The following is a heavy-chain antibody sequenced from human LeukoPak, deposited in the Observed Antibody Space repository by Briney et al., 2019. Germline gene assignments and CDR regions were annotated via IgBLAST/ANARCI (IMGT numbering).Heavy chain of an antibody. D-gene: IGHD3-22*01. CDR1: GGTFSSYA. V-gene: IGHV1-69*13. Sequence: SVKVSCKASGGTFSSYAISWVRQAPGQGLEWMGGIIPIFGTANYAQKFQGRVTITADESTSTAYMELSSLRSEDTAAYYCAGEAYDSSGYYLRPLDYWGQGTLVTVSS. CDR3: AGEAYDSSGYYLRPLDY. CDR2: IIPIFGTA. J-gene: IGHJ4*02.